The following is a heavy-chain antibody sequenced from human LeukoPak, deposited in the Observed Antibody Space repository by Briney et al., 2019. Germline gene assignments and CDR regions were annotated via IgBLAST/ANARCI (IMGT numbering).Heavy chain of an antibody. CDR3: ARGYITIIAAAGTGWFDP. V-gene: IGHV4-39*07. D-gene: IGHD6-13*01. CDR1: GGSISSSSYY. J-gene: IGHJ5*02. Sequence: SETLSLTCTVSGGSISSSSYYWGWIRQPPGTGLEWIGSIYYSGSTYYNPSLKSRVTISVDTSKNQFSLKLSSVTAADTAVYYCARGYITIIAAAGTGWFDPWGQGTLVTVSS. CDR2: IYYSGST.